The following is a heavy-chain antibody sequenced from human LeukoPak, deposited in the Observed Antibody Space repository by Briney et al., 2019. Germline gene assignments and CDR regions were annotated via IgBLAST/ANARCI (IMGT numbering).Heavy chain of an antibody. CDR2: IYYSGST. Sequence: PSETLSLTCTVSGGSISSYYWSWIRQPPGKGLEWIGYIYYSGSTNYNPSLKSRVTISVDTSKNQFSLKLSSVTAADTAVYYCARDYKRGYSYGPPGTWFDPWGQGTLVTVSS. CDR3: ARDYKRGYSYGPPGTWFDP. D-gene: IGHD5-18*01. CDR1: GGSISSYY. J-gene: IGHJ5*02. V-gene: IGHV4-59*01.